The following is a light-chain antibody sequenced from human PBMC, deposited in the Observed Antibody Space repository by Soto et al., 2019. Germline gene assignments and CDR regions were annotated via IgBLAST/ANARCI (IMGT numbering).Light chain of an antibody. Sequence: EIVLTQSPATLSLSPGERATLSCRASQSVRSYLAWYPHKPGQAPRLLIYDTSNRATGIPARFSGSGSGTDFTLTISSLEPEDFAVYYCQQRSNWPPITFGQGTRLEIK. V-gene: IGKV3-11*01. CDR2: DTS. CDR3: QQRSNWPPIT. J-gene: IGKJ5*01. CDR1: QSVRSY.